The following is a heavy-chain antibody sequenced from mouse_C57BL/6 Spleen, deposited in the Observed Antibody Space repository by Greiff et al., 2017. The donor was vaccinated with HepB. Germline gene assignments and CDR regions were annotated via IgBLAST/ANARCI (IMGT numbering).Heavy chain of an antibody. CDR2: IYPGDGDT. Sequence: QVQLQQSGPELVKPGASVKISCKASGYAFSSSWMNWVKQRPGKGLEWIGRIYPGDGDTNYNGKFKGKATLTADKSSSTAYMQLSSLTSEDSAVYFCARRRSYYSEYWGQGTTLTDSS. CDR1: GYAFSSSW. CDR3: ARRRSYYSEY. V-gene: IGHV1-82*01. J-gene: IGHJ2*01.